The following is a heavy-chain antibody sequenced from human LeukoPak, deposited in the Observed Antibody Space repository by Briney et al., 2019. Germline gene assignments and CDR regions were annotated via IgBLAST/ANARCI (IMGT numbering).Heavy chain of an antibody. CDR1: GFTFSNYW. CDR3: ARVASTSPYFYGMDV. J-gene: IGHJ6*02. V-gene: IGHV3-7*03. Sequence: GGSLRLSCAASGFTFSNYWMSWVRQAPGKGLEWVANIKQDGSERSYVDSVKGRFTISRDNAKSSLYLQMNSLRAEDTAVYYCARVASTSPYFYGMDVWGQGTTVTVSS. CDR2: IKQDGSER.